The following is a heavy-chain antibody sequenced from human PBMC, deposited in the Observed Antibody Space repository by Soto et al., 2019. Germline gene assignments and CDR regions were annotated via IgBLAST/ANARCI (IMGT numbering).Heavy chain of an antibody. Sequence: QLQLQESGSGLVKPSQTLSLTCAVSGGSISSGDYSWSWIRQPPGKGLVWIGYIYHSGSTYYNPSLKSRVTISVDRSKNQYSLKLSSVTAADTAVYYCARGQVVAAQHWGPGTLVTVS. D-gene: IGHD2-15*01. V-gene: IGHV4-30-2*01. CDR3: ARGQVVAAQH. CDR2: IYHSGST. CDR1: GGSISSGDYS. J-gene: IGHJ4*02.